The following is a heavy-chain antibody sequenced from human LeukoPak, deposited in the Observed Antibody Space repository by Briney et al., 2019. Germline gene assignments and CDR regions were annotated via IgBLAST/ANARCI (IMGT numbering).Heavy chain of an antibody. V-gene: IGHV4-4*02. CDR1: GGSISSPNW. D-gene: IGHD2-15*01. Sequence: SETLSLTCAVSGGSISSPNWWTWVRQPPGKGLEWIGEISHSGNTNYNPSLKSRVTISLDKSMNHFSLKLSSVTAADTAVYYCAGRCSGGSCYSEAPNWGQGTLVTVSS. CDR2: ISHSGNT. J-gene: IGHJ4*02. CDR3: AGRCSGGSCYSEAPN.